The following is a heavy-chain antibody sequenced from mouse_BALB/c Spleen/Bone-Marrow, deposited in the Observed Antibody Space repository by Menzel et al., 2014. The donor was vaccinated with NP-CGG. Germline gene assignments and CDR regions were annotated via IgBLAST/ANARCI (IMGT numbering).Heavy chain of an antibody. D-gene: IGHD4-1*01. J-gene: IGHJ4*01. V-gene: IGHV4-2*02. CDR3: ARQTGTGAMDY. CDR1: GFDFXRYW. Sequence: EVKLMESGGGLVQPGGSLNLSCAASGFDFXRYWMSWARQAPGKGQEWIGEINPGSGTINYTPSLKDKFIISRDNAKNTPYLQMSKVRSEDTALYYCARQTGTGAMDYWGQGTSVTVSS. CDR2: INPGSGTI.